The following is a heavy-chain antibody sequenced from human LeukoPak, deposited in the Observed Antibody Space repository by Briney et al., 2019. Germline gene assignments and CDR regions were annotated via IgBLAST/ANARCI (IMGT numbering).Heavy chain of an antibody. CDR3: ARDGVDTAISYGMDV. D-gene: IGHD5-18*01. CDR2: IIPIFGTA. J-gene: IGHJ6*02. Sequence: SVKVSCKASGGTFSSYAISWVRQAPGQGLEWMGGIIPIFGTANCAQRFQGRVTITADESTSTAYMELSSLRSEDTAVYYCARDGVDTAISYGMDVWGQGTTVTVSS. V-gene: IGHV1-69*13. CDR1: GGTFSSYA.